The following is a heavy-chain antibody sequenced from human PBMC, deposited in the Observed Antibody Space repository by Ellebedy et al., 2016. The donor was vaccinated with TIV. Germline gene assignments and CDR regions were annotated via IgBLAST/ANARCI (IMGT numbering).Heavy chain of an antibody. CDR3: ARVGWGYSGGEEY. V-gene: IGHV1-18*01. D-gene: IGHD5-12*01. J-gene: IGHJ4*02. CDR2: ISVYNGDT. CDR1: GFTFTSFG. Sequence: ASVKVSCKASGFTFTSFGISWVRQAPGHGLEWMGWISVYNGDTKYAQKVQGRVTMNTDTSTATAYMELRSLKSDDTAVYYCARVGWGYSGGEEYWGQGALVIVSS.